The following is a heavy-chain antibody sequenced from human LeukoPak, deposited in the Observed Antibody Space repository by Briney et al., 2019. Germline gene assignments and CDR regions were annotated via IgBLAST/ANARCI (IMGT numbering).Heavy chain of an antibody. CDR2: IKEDGSTK. J-gene: IGHJ3*01. CDR3: ARGGRAGALDF. Sequence: GGSLRLSCATSGFIFSDSWMTWDRHVPGKGLEWVANIKEDGSTKYYVDSVKGRFTISRDNAAKLLFLQMNCLRAEDTAMYYCARGGRAGALDFWGQGAVVTVSS. V-gene: IGHV3-7*01. D-gene: IGHD3-10*01. CDR1: GFIFSDSW.